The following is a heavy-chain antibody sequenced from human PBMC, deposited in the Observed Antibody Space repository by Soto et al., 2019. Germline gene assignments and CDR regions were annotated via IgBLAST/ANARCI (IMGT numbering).Heavy chain of an antibody. CDR3: AGLSVTGGVDV. CDR1: GLTSSGIE. D-gene: IGHD2-21*02. J-gene: IGHJ6*02. V-gene: IGHV3-48*03. Sequence: EVRLEESGGGFVQPGGALRLSCVFSGLTSSGIELNWVRQAAGKGLEWLSYISASGDTVDYIDSVRGRFTISRDNAKQSLFLEMSALRVEDTAVYYCAGLSVTGGVDVGGQGTTVTVSS. CDR2: ISASGDTV.